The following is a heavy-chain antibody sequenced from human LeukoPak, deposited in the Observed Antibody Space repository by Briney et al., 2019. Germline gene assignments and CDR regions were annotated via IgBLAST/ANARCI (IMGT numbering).Heavy chain of an antibody. J-gene: IGHJ3*02. CDR3: ARAGVVPAAGAFDI. D-gene: IGHD2-2*01. V-gene: IGHV1-69*05. Sequence: SVKVSCKASGGTSSSYAISWVRQAPGQGLEWMGGIIPIFGTANYAQKFQGRVTITTDESTSTAYMELSSLRSEDTAVYYCARAGVVPAAGAFDIWGQGTMVTVSS. CDR1: GGTSSSYA. CDR2: IIPIFGTA.